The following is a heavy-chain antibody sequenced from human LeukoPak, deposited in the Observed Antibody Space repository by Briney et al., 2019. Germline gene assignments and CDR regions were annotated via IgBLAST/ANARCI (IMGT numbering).Heavy chain of an antibody. J-gene: IGHJ4*02. CDR2: ISSSGSPI. D-gene: IGHD6-13*01. V-gene: IGHV3-48*03. CDR1: GFTFNSYE. Sequence: GGSLRLSCAASGFTFNSYEMNWVRQAPGKGLEWVSYISSSGSPIYYADSVEGRFTISRDNAKNSPYLQMNSLRAEDTAVYYCARGPYSSNWYVDYWGQGTLVTVAS. CDR3: ARGPYSSNWYVDY.